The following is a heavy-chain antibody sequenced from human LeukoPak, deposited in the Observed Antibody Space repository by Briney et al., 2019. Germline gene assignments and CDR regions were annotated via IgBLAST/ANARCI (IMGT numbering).Heavy chain of an antibody. CDR3: ARTPGRTVPRRFFDY. J-gene: IGHJ4*02. Sequence: PSDTQSLPCTVSVGFFSNYYWRWTRDPAGKALVGIGRIYRSGNTDHNPSLKSRVTMSVDMSKNQFSLHLRFVTDADTALYYCARTPGRTVPRRFFDYWGEGILVTVSS. V-gene: IGHV4-4*07. CDR2: IYRSGNT. CDR1: VGFFSNYY. D-gene: IGHD6-19*01.